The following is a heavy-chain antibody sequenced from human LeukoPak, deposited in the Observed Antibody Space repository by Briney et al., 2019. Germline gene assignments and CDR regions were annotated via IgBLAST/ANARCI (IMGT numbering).Heavy chain of an antibody. Sequence: GGFLRLSCAASGFTFSSYGMHWVRQAPGKGLEWVAVIWYDGSNKYYADSVKGRFTISRDNPKNTLYLQMNSLRAEDTAVYYCARDAYYGSGSYETDYWGQGTLVTVSS. V-gene: IGHV3-33*01. J-gene: IGHJ4*02. CDR1: GFTFSSYG. CDR2: IWYDGSNK. D-gene: IGHD3-10*01. CDR3: ARDAYYGSGSYETDY.